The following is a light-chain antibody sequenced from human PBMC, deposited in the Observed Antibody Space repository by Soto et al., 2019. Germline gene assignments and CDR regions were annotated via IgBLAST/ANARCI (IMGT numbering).Light chain of an antibody. V-gene: IGKV1-5*03. CDR2: KAS. CDR1: QSISSW. J-gene: IGKJ2*01. CDR3: QQYNSYHT. Sequence: DIQMTQSPSTLSASVEDRVTITCRASQSISSWLAWYQQKPGKAPKLLIYKASSLESGVPSRFSGSGSGTEFTLTISSLQPDDFATYYCQQYNSYHTFGQGTKVAIK.